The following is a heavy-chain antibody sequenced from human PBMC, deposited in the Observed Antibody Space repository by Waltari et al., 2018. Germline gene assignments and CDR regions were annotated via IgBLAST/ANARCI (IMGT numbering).Heavy chain of an antibody. CDR1: GFTYRMNW. V-gene: IGHV3-74*01. CDR3: ARGARRTTVTTGWWYFDL. D-gene: IGHD4-17*01. CDR2: SNSDGSST. Sequence: EVQLVESGGGLVQPGGSLRLSCAASGFTYRMNWTPWVRQAPGKGRVWVSRSNSDGSSTSYADSVKGRFTISKDNAKNTVYLQMNSLRAEDTAIYYCARGARRTTVTTGWWYFDLWGRGTLVTVSS. J-gene: IGHJ2*01.